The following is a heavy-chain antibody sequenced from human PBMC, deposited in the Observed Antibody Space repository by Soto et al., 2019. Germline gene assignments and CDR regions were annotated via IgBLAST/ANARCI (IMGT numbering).Heavy chain of an antibody. CDR2: INPSGGST. V-gene: IGHV1-46*01. Sequence: ASVKVSCKASGYTFTSYYMHWVRQAPGQGPEWMGIINPSGGSTSYAQKFQGRVAMTRDTSTSTVYMELSSLRSEDTAVYYCARGALRYFDRPFYYGMDVWGQGTTVTVSS. D-gene: IGHD3-9*01. J-gene: IGHJ6*02. CDR1: GYTFTSYY. CDR3: ARGALRYFDRPFYYGMDV.